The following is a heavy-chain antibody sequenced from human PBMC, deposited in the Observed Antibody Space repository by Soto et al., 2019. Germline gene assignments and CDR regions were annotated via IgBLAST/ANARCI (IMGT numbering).Heavy chain of an antibody. V-gene: IGHV1-69*01. Sequence: QVQLVQSGAEVKKPGSSVKVSCKASGGTFSSYAISWVRQAPGQVLEWMGGIIPIFGTANYAQKFQGRVTTTADESTSTAYMERSSLRSEDTAVYYCARGIAARPDKLDYWGQGTLVTVSS. CDR1: GGTFSSYA. CDR2: IIPIFGTA. CDR3: ARGIAARPDKLDY. J-gene: IGHJ4*02. D-gene: IGHD6-6*01.